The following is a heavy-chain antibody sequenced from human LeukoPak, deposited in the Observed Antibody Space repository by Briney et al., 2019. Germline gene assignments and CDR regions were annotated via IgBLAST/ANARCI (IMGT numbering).Heavy chain of an antibody. CDR1: GGSISSSSYY. J-gene: IGHJ6*02. CDR3: ARAAFLPFTGETDGMDV. Sequence: PSETLSLTCTVSGGSISSSSYYWGWIRQPPGKGLEWIGYIYHSGSTYYNPSLKSRVTISVDRSKNQFSLKLSSVTAADTAVYYCARAAFLPFTGETDGMDVWGQGTTVTVSS. V-gene: IGHV4-39*07. CDR2: IYHSGST. D-gene: IGHD2-21*01.